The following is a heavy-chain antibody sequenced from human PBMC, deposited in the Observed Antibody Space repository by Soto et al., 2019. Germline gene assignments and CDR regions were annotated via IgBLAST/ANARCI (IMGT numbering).Heavy chain of an antibody. D-gene: IGHD6-19*01. J-gene: IGHJ5*02. CDR3: ARLSCGWYKRWFDP. CDR1: GGSISSSNW. Sequence: PSETLSLTCAVSGGSISSSNWWSWVRQPPGKGLEWIGEIYHSGSTNYNPSLKSRVTISVDKSKNQFSLKLSSVTAADTAVYYCARLSCGWYKRWFDPWGQGTLVTVSS. V-gene: IGHV4-4*02. CDR2: IYHSGST.